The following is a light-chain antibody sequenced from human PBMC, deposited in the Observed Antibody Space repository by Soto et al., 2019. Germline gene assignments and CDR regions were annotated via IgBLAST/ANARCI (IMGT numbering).Light chain of an antibody. CDR1: TGAVTSGYY. CDR3: LLYYGGSVV. CDR2: STG. Sequence: QAVVTQEPSLTVSPGGTGTLTCASSTGAVTSGYYPNWFQQKPGQAPRALIYSTGNKHSWTPARFSGSLLGGKAALTLSGVQPEDEAEYYCLLYYGGSVVFGGGTKRTVL. J-gene: IGLJ3*02. V-gene: IGLV7-43*01.